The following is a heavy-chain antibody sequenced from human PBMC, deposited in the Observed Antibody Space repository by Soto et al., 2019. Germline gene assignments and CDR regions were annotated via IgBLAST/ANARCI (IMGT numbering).Heavy chain of an antibody. CDR2: ISYDGSNK. CDR1: GFTFSSYA. Sequence: GGSLRLSCAASGFTFSSYAMHWVRQAPGKGLEWVAVISYDGSNKYYADSVKGRFTISRDNSKNTLYLQMNSLRAEDTAVYYCAIRYFDWSFDYWGQGTLVTVS. J-gene: IGHJ4*02. D-gene: IGHD3-9*01. V-gene: IGHV3-30-3*01. CDR3: AIRYFDWSFDY.